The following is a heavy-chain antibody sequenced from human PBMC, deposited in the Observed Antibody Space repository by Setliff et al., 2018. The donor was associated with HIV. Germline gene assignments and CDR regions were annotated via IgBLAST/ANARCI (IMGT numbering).Heavy chain of an antibody. D-gene: IGHD3-10*01. J-gene: IGHJ6*03. V-gene: IGHV4-39*01. CDR1: GGSISTSRYY. Sequence: PSETLSLTCTVSGGSISTSRYYWGWIRQSPGKGLEWIGSINYRGNTYYNPSLKSRAAISVDTSKNQISLKLSSVTAADTAVYYCASLDGSESPYIYYYYMDVWGKGTAVTVSS. CDR3: ASLDGSESPYIYYYYMDV. CDR2: INYRGNT.